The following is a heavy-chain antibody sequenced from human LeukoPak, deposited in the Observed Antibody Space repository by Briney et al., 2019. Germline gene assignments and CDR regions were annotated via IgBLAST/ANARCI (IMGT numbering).Heavy chain of an antibody. V-gene: IGHV3-15*01. J-gene: IGHJ4*02. CDR3: TTGQWNEDGDY. CDR1: GFTLSSYS. Sequence: GGSLRLSCAASGFTLSSYSMNWVRQAPGKGLEWVGRIKSKTDGGTTDYAAPVKGRFTISRDDSKNTLYLQMNSLETEDTAVYYCTTGQWNEDGDYWGQGTLVTVSS. CDR2: IKSKTDGGTT. D-gene: IGHD1-1*01.